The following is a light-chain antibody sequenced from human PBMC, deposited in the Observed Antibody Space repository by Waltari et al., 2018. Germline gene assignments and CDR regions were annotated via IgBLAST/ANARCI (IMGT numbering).Light chain of an antibody. CDR2: AAS. V-gene: IGKV1-5*01. J-gene: IGKJ1*01. CDR1: QSISSW. CDR3: QQYYSYPRT. Sequence: DIQMTQSPSNLSASVGDRVTITCRASQSISSWLAWYQQKPGKAPKLLIYAASTLQSGVPSRFSGSGSGTDFTLTISCLQSEDFATYYCQQYYSYPRTFGQGTKVEIK.